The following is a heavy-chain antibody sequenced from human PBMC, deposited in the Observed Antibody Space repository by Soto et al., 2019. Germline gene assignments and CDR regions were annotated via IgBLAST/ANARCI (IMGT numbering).Heavy chain of an antibody. D-gene: IGHD3-22*01. J-gene: IGHJ4*02. CDR2: IYTGDST. Sequence: EVQLMESGGGLIQPGGSLRLSCAVSGFTVSNNYMSWVRQAPGKGLEWVSVIYTGDSTYYADSVKGRFTISRDNSKNTLYLQMNSLRAEDTAVYYCARSPHSNGDSWGQGTLVTVSS. V-gene: IGHV3-53*01. CDR3: ARSPHSNGDS. CDR1: GFTVSNNY.